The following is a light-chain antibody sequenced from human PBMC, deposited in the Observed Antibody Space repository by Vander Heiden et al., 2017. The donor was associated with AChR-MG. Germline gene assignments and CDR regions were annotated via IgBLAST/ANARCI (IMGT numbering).Light chain of an antibody. CDR2: DVT. Sequence: QSALTPPASVSGSPGQSITISCTGTSSDVGAYNYVSWYQQHPGKAPKLMIYDVTNRPSGVSNRFSGSKSGNTASLTISGLQAEDEADYYCSSYTRSSTLIFGTGTKVTVL. CDR1: SSDVGAYNY. V-gene: IGLV2-14*03. J-gene: IGLJ1*01. CDR3: SSYTRSSTLI.